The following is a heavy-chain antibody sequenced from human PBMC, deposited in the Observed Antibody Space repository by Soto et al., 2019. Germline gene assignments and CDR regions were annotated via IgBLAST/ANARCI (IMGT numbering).Heavy chain of an antibody. CDR1: GGSISSSSYY. CDR2: IYYSGST. CDR3: ARHLPGLWSNSVDY. J-gene: IGHJ4*02. Sequence: SETLSLTCTVSGGSISSSSYYWGWIRQPPGKGLEWIGSIYYSGSTYYNPSLKSRVTISVDTSKNQFSLKLSSVTAADTAVYYCARHLPGLWSNSVDYWGQGTTVTVSS. D-gene: IGHD1-26*01. V-gene: IGHV4-39*01.